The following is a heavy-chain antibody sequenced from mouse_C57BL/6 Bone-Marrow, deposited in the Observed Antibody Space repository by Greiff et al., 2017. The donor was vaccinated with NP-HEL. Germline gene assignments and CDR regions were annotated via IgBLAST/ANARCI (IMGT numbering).Heavy chain of an antibody. Sequence: QVQLQQPGAELVKPGASVKLSCKASGYTFTSYWMHWVKQRPGQGLEWIGMISPNSGSTNYNEKFKSKATLTVDKSSSTAYMQLSSLTSEDSAVYYCARPLYSVKVFDYWGQGTTLTVSS. CDR3: ARPLYSVKVFDY. D-gene: IGHD2-1*01. CDR1: GYTFTSYW. CDR2: ISPNSGST. V-gene: IGHV1-64*01. J-gene: IGHJ2*01.